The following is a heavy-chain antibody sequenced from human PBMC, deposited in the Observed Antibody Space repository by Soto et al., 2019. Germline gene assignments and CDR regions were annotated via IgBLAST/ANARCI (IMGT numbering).Heavy chain of an antibody. J-gene: IGHJ4*02. CDR3: ARETPFYDSSGYYYGYYFDY. Sequence: SETLSLTCTVSGGSISSYYWSWIRQPPGNGLEWIGYIYYSGSTNYNPSPKSRVTISVDTSKNQFSLKLSSVTAADTAVYYCARETPFYDSSGYYYGYYFDYWGQGILVTVSS. CDR2: IYYSGST. CDR1: GGSISSYY. D-gene: IGHD3-22*01. V-gene: IGHV4-59*01.